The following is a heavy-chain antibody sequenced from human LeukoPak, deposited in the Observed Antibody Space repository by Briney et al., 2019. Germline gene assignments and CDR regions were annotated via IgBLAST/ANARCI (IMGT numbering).Heavy chain of an antibody. V-gene: IGHV6-1*01. Sequence: SQTLSLTCAISGDSVSSNSAAWNWIRQSPSRGLEWLGRTYYRSKWYNDYAVSVKSRITINPDTSKNQFSLQLNSVTPEDTAAYYCARSDIDTAMVYYYYGMDVWGQGTTVTVSS. J-gene: IGHJ6*02. CDR1: GDSVSSNSAA. D-gene: IGHD5-18*01. CDR2: TYYRSKWYN. CDR3: ARSDIDTAMVYYYYGMDV.